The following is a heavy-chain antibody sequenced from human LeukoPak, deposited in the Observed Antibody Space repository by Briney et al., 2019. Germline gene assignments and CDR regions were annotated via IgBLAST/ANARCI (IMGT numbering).Heavy chain of an antibody. Sequence: ASVNVSFKSSVYTFTDYYMHWVRQAPGQGREWMGWINPNSGGTNYAQKFQGRVTMTRDTSISTAYMELTSLISDDTAVYYCARADSSSWYGGYWGQGTLVTVSS. J-gene: IGHJ4*02. CDR1: VYTFTDYY. D-gene: IGHD6-13*01. CDR2: INPNSGGT. CDR3: ARADSSSWYGGY. V-gene: IGHV1-2*02.